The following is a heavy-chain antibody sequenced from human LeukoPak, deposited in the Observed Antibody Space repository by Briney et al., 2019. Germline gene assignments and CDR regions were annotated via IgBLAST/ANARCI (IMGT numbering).Heavy chain of an antibody. CDR2: IYTSGGT. D-gene: IGHD3-22*01. J-gene: IGHJ4*02. V-gene: IGHV4-4*07. CDR1: GGSFSGYY. Sequence: SETLSLTCAVYGGSFSGYYWSWIRQPAGKGLEWIGRIYTSGGTNYNPSLKSRVTMSVDTSKNQFSLKLSSVTAADTAVYYCARDRYYYDSSGYSPRFDYWGQGTLVTVSS. CDR3: ARDRYYYDSSGYSPRFDY.